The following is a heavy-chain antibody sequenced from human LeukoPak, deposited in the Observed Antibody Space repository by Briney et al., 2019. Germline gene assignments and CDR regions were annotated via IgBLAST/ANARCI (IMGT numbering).Heavy chain of an antibody. D-gene: IGHD5-18*01. Sequence: SETLSLTCTVSGGSISSYYWSWSRQPPGKGLEWIGSIYYSGSTYYNPSLKSQVTISVDTSKNQFSLKLTSVTAADTAVYYCARVKPDLAMGMIDSWGQGTLVTVSS. CDR1: GGSISSYY. J-gene: IGHJ4*02. V-gene: IGHV4-39*07. CDR2: IYYSGST. CDR3: ARVKPDLAMGMIDS.